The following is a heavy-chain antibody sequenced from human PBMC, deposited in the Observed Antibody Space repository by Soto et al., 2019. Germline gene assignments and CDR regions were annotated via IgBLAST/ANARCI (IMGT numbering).Heavy chain of an antibody. V-gene: IGHV4-59*01. CDR2: ISYTGST. CDR3: ATLPPRIVVMTTEIPS. D-gene: IGHD2-21*02. CDR1: GGSISSYY. Sequence: TSETLSLTCTVSGGSISSYYWSWIRQPPGKGLEWIGFISYTGSTDYNPSLKSRVTISVDTSKNQFSLNLSSVTAADTAVYYCATLPPRIVVMTTEIPSWGQGTLVTVS. J-gene: IGHJ5*02.